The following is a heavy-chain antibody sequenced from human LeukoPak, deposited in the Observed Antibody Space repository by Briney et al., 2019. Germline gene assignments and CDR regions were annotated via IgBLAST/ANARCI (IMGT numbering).Heavy chain of an antibody. CDR2: IYYTGST. CDR3: ARLKVGGGGYYFHDF. D-gene: IGHD1-26*01. V-gene: IGHV4-59*08. Sequence: SETLSLTCTVPGGSLSSYYWSWIRQPPGKGLEWIGYIYYTGSTNYNPSLKSRVTISLDTSKNQFSLRLSSVTAADTAVYYCARLKVGGGGYYFHDFWGQGTLVTVSS. CDR1: GGSLSSYY. J-gene: IGHJ4*02.